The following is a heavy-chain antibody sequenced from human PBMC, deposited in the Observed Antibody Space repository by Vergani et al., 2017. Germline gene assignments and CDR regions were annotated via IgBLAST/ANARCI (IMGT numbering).Heavy chain of an antibody. CDR3: TAYSVVGAADDFDI. V-gene: IGHV3-15*01. CDR1: GFTFSNAW. D-gene: IGHD1-26*01. Sequence: EVQLLESGGGLVQPGGSLRLSCAASGFTFSNAWMSWVRQAPGKGLEWVGRIKSKTDGGTTDYAAPVKARFTISRDDSKNTLYLQMNSLKTEETDVYYFTAYSVVGAADDFDIWGQGTLVTVSS. J-gene: IGHJ3*02. CDR2: IKSKTDGGTT.